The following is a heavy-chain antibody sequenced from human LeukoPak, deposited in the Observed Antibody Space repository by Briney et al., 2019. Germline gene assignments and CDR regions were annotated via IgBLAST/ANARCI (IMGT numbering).Heavy chain of an antibody. CDR1: GGTFSSYA. J-gene: IGHJ5*02. Sequence: SVKVSCKASGGTFSSYAISWVRQAPGQGLERMGGIIPIFGTANYAQKFQGRVTITADESTSTAYMELSSLRSEDTAVYYCAREYYYGSGSYYSEPPGVGFDPWGQGTLVTVSS. V-gene: IGHV1-69*01. D-gene: IGHD3-10*01. CDR2: IIPIFGTA. CDR3: AREYYYGSGSYYSEPPGVGFDP.